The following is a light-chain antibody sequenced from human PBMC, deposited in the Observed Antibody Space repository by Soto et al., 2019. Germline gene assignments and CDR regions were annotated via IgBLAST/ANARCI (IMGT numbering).Light chain of an antibody. J-gene: IGLJ2*01. CDR3: QVWDGNFDHTDVV. CDR1: NIGSQS. CDR2: YDS. V-gene: IGLV3-21*04. Sequence: SYELTQPPSVSVAPGKTARITCGRNNIGSQSVHWYQQKPGQAPVLVTYYDSDRPSGMPERFTGSNSGNTATLTISGVEAGDEADYYCQVWDGNFDHTDVVFGGGTKLTVL.